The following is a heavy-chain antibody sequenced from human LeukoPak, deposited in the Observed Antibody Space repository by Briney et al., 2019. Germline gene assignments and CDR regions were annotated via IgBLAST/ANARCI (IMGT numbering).Heavy chain of an antibody. CDR3: ARRVVPASLGVFFDY. D-gene: IGHD2-2*01. CDR2: IIPIFGTA. CDR1: GGTFSSYA. V-gene: IGHV1-69*13. J-gene: IGHJ4*02. Sequence: SVKVSCKASGGTFSSYAISWVRQAPGQGLEWMGGIIPIFGTANYAQKFQGRDTITADESTSTVYMELSSLRSEDTAVYYCARRVVPASLGVFFDYWGQGTLVTVSS.